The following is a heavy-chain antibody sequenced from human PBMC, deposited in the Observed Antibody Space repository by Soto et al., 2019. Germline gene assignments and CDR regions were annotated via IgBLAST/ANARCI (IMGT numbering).Heavy chain of an antibody. Sequence: ASVKVSCRASGYTFTSYGISWVRQAPGQGLEWMGWISAYNGNTNYAQKLQGRVTMTTDTSTSTAYMELRSLRSDDTAVYYCARTTLRFTMHLGWGKGTLVTVSS. CDR1: GYTFTSYG. V-gene: IGHV1-18*01. CDR3: ARTTLRFTMHLG. CDR2: ISAYNGNT. D-gene: IGHD3-10*01. J-gene: IGHJ4*02.